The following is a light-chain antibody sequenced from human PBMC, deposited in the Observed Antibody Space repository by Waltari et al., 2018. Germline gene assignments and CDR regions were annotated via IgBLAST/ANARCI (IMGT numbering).Light chain of an antibody. Sequence: EIVLTQSPGTLSLSPGERATLSCRARQSVTRTLAWYQQKPGQAPRLLIYGASNSATGIPDRFSGSGSGTDFSLTISRLEPEDFAVYYCQHYLRLPATFGQGTKVEIK. CDR3: QHYLRLPAT. CDR1: QSVTRT. V-gene: IGKV3-20*01. J-gene: IGKJ1*01. CDR2: GAS.